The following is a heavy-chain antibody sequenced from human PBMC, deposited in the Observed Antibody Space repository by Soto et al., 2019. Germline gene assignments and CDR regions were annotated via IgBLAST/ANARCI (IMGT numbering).Heavy chain of an antibody. CDR1: GYTFTSYA. D-gene: IGHD3-10*01. CDR2: INAGNGNT. J-gene: IGHJ6*02. V-gene: IGHV1-3*01. CDR3: ARDLDVVRGVISYYYYGMDV. Sequence: QVQLVQSGAEVKKPGASVKVSCKASGYTFTSYAMHWVRQAPGQRLEWMGWINAGNGNTKYSQKFQGRVTITRDTSASTAYMELSSLRSEDTAVYYCARDLDVVRGVISYYYYGMDVWGQGTTVTVSS.